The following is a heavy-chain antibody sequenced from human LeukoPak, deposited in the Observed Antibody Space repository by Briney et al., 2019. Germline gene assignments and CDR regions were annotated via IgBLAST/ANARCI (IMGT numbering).Heavy chain of an antibody. Sequence: GGSLRLSCAASGFTFSSYAMHWVRQAPGKGLEWVAVISYDGSNKYYADSVKGRYTISRDNSKNTLYLQMNSLRAEDTAVYYCARGFHNTYYNAWRSLLDYWGQGTLVTVSS. V-gene: IGHV3-30-3*01. J-gene: IGHJ4*02. CDR1: GFTFSSYA. CDR3: ARGFHNTYYNAWRSLLDY. D-gene: IGHD3-10*01. CDR2: ISYDGSNK.